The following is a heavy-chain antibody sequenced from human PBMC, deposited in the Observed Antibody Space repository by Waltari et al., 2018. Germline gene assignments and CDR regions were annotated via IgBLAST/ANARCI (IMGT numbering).Heavy chain of an antibody. D-gene: IGHD2-2*01. V-gene: IGHV4-38-2*01. CDR3: VGYCSSTSCRGQNY. Sequence: QVQLQESGPGLVKPSETLSLTCAVSGYSISSGYYWGWIRQPPGKGLEWIGSIYHSGSTYYNPSLKRRVTISVDTSKNQFSLKLSSVTAADTAVYYCVGYCSSTSCRGQNYWGQGTLVTVSS. J-gene: IGHJ4*02. CDR2: IYHSGST. CDR1: GYSISSGYY.